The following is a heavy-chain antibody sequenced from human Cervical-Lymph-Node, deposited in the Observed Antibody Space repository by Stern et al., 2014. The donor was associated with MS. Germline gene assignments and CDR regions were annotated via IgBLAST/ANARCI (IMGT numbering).Heavy chain of an antibody. J-gene: IGHJ4*02. CDR3: ARHVQGFDY. V-gene: IGHV5-51*01. CDR2: LYPYDFTP. CDR1: GYSFTIYS. Sequence: EVQLVQSGAEVKKPGESLKISCKLSGYSFTIYSIAWVRQMPGKGLEWMGLLYPYDFTPTYSLSFQGQVTISAAKSITPAYLQWSSLRASGTAMYYCARHVQGFDYWGQGTLVTVSS.